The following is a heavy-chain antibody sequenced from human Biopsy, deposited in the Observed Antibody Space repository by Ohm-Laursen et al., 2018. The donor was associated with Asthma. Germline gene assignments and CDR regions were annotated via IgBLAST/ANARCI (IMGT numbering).Heavy chain of an antibody. CDR3: ASDFPKDYVRYNFQF. CDR2: HDHEEGGT. J-gene: IGHJ4*02. D-gene: IGHD4-17*01. V-gene: IGHV1-24*01. Sequence: SSVKVSCKISGYSLTDLSMHWVRQAPGQGLEWMGGHDHEEGGTVNARRFQGRVTMTEDTSTDTAYMELSSLSSDDTAVYYCASDFPKDYVRYNFQFWGQGTLGTVSS. CDR1: GYSLTDLS.